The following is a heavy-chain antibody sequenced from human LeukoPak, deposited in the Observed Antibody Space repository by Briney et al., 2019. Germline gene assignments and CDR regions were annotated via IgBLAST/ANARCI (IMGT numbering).Heavy chain of an antibody. D-gene: IGHD3-22*01. J-gene: IGHJ4*02. Sequence: GASVKVSCKASGYTFTSYYMHWVRQAPGQGLEWMGIINPSGGSTSYAQKFQGRVTMTRDTSTSTVYMEQSSLRSEDTAVYYCARGGYDSSGYYSKSAYFDYWGQGTLVTVSS. CDR2: INPSGGST. V-gene: IGHV1-46*01. CDR1: GYTFTSYY. CDR3: ARGGYDSSGYYSKSAYFDY.